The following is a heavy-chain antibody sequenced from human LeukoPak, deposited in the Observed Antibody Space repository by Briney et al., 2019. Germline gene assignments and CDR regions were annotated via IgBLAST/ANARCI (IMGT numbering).Heavy chain of an antibody. CDR1: GFTFSSYD. J-gene: IGHJ4*02. Sequence: GGSLRLSCAASGFTFSSYDMHWVRQVTGKGLEWVSGIGTAGDTYYPCSVKGRFTISRENAKNSLYLQMNSLRAEDTAVYYCARDSGSYRGFDYWGQGTLVTVSS. V-gene: IGHV3-13*04. CDR3: ARDSGSYRGFDY. CDR2: IGTAGDT. D-gene: IGHD1-26*01.